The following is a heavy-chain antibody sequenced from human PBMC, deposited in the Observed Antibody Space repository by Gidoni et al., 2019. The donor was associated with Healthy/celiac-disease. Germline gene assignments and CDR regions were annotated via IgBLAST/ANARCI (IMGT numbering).Heavy chain of an antibody. CDR2: IYYSGST. Sequence: QVQLQESGPGLVKPSETLSLTCTVSGGSVSSGSYYWSWIRQPPGKGLEWIGYIYYSGSTNYNPSLKSRVTISVDTSKNQFSLKLSSVTAADTAVYYCARAMFTYYYDSSGYPPLSHYYYYYGMDVWGQGTTVTVSS. CDR1: GGSVSSGSYY. D-gene: IGHD3-22*01. V-gene: IGHV4-61*01. CDR3: ARAMFTYYYDSSGYPPLSHYYYYYGMDV. J-gene: IGHJ6*02.